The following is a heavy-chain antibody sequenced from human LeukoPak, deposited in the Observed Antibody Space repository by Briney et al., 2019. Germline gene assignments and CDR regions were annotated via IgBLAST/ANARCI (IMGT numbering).Heavy chain of an antibody. D-gene: IGHD6-13*01. CDR2: ISSSSSHI. Sequence: PGGSLRLSCAASGFTFSSYSMNWVRQAPGKGLEWVSSISSSSSHIYYADSVKGRFTISRDNAKNSLYLQMNSLRAEDTAVYCCARAIAAAGTSWFDPWGQGTLVTVSS. CDR3: ARAIAAAGTSWFDP. J-gene: IGHJ5*02. V-gene: IGHV3-21*01. CDR1: GFTFSSYS.